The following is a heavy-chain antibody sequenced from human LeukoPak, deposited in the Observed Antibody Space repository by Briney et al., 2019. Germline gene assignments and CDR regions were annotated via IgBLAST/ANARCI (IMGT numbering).Heavy chain of an antibody. CDR1: GFTFSSYA. CDR2: ISGSGGST. V-gene: IGHV3-23*01. J-gene: IGHJ4*02. CDR3: ANTEWELSSY. D-gene: IGHD1-26*01. Sequence: GGSLRLSCAASGFTFSSYAMSWVRQAPGKGLEWVSAISGSGGSTYCADSVKGRFTISRDNSKNTLYLQMNSLRAEDTAVYYCANTEWELSSYWGQGTLVTVSS.